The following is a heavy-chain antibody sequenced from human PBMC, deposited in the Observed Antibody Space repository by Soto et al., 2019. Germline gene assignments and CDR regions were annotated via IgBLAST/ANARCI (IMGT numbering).Heavy chain of an antibody. J-gene: IGHJ4*02. CDR1: GFTFSGSA. D-gene: IGHD1-26*01. V-gene: IGHV3-73*02. CDR2: IRSKANSYAT. CDR3: TRHGIVGAINFDY. Sequence: EVQLVESGGGLGQPGGSLKLSCAASGFTFSGSAMHWVRQASGKGLEWVGRIRSKANSYATAYAASVKGRFTISRDDSKNTAYLQMNSLKTEDTAVYYCTRHGIVGAINFDYWGQGTLVTVSS.